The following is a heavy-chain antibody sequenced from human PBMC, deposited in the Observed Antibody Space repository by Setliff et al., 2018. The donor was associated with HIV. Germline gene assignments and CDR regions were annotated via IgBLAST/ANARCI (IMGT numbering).Heavy chain of an antibody. CDR2: IYYSGSS. J-gene: IGHJ2*01. V-gene: IGHV4-31*03. CDR1: GGSIRSGGYY. D-gene: IGHD3-10*01. Sequence: SETLSLTCTVSGGSIRSGGYYWNWIRQHPGKGLEWIGYIYYSGSSYYNPSLKSRVTMSVDTSQNQFSLKLRSVNAADTAVYYCARDWVARSNYYGSGSPWYFDFWGRGILVTVSS. CDR3: ARDWVARSNYYGSGSPWYFDF.